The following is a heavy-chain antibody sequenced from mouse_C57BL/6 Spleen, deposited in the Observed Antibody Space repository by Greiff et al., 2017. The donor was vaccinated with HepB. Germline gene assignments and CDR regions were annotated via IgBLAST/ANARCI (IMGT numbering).Heavy chain of an antibody. CDR3: ATLDYYGSRPDY. D-gene: IGHD1-1*01. Sequence: EVKLQQSGPELVKPGASVKISCKASGYTFTDYYMNWVKQSHGKSLEWIGDINPNNGGTSYNQKFKGKATLTVDKSSSTAYMELRSLTSEDSAVYYCATLDYYGSRPDYWGQGTTLTVSS. J-gene: IGHJ2*01. CDR1: GYTFTDYY. CDR2: INPNNGGT. V-gene: IGHV1-26*01.